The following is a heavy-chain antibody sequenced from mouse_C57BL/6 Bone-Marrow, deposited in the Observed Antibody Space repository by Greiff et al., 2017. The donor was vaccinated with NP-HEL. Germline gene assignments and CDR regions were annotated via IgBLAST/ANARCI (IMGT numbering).Heavy chain of an antibody. Sequence: QVQLQQSGPELVKPGASVKISCKASGYTFSTSWMNWMKQRPGKGLEWIGRIYPGDGDTNYSGKFEGKASLTADKSSNSAYMQLSSLTSEDSAFYFCARGESWGAFFDYWGQGTTRTVSS. CDR2: IYPGDGDT. J-gene: IGHJ2*01. CDR3: ARGESWGAFFDY. CDR1: GYTFSTSW. D-gene: IGHD6-1*01. V-gene: IGHV1-82*01.